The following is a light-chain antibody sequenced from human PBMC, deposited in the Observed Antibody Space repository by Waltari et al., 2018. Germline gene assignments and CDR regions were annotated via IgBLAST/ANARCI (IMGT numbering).Light chain of an antibody. Sequence: DIVVTQSPLSLPVTPGEPASTSCRSSQSLLHMNGNNYLDWSLQKPGQSPQLLIYLGSNRASGVPDRFSGSGSGTDFTLRISRVEAEDVGVYYCMQSLQSLWTFGPGTKVEIK. CDR3: MQSLQSLWT. V-gene: IGKV2-28*01. J-gene: IGKJ1*01. CDR1: QSLLHMNGNNY. CDR2: LGS.